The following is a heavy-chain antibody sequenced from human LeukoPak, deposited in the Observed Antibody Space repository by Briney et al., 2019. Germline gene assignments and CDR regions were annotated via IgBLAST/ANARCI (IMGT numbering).Heavy chain of an antibody. CDR1: GFTFSNYA. V-gene: IGHV3-23*01. D-gene: IGHD3-10*02. CDR2: ISGGGGTT. J-gene: IGHJ4*02. CDR3: AKGPKGLFGTTTRFDS. Sequence: GGSLRLSCAASGFTFSNYAMSWVRQAPGKGLEWVSVISGGGGTTYYADSVKGRFTISRDNSKSTLYLQMNSLRTEDTGVYYCAKGPKGLFGTTTRFDSWGQGTLVTVSS.